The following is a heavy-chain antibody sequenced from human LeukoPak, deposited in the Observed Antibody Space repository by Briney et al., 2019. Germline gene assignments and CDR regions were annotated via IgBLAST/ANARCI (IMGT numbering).Heavy chain of an antibody. J-gene: IGHJ3*02. CDR1: GYSISSGYY. D-gene: IGHD4-23*01. V-gene: IGHV4-38-2*02. Sequence: SETLSLTCTVSGYSISSGYYWGWIRQPPGKGLEWIGSIYHSGSTYYNPSLKSRVTISVDTSKNQFSLKLSSVTAADTAVYYCARVVRYRAVGPYGAFDIWGQGTMVTVSS. CDR3: ARVVRYRAVGPYGAFDI. CDR2: IYHSGST.